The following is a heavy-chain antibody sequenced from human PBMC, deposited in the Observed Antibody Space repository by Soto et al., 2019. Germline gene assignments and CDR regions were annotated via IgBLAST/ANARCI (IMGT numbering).Heavy chain of an antibody. J-gene: IGHJ4*02. Sequence: QVQLVESGGGVVQPGRSLRLSCAASGFTFSSYAMHWVRQAPGKGLEWVAVISYDGSNKYYADSVKGRFTISRDNSKNTLYLQMNSLRAEDTAVYYCARDRMQLVWAGACDYWGQGTLVTVSS. CDR1: GFTFSSYA. V-gene: IGHV3-30-3*01. CDR3: ARDRMQLVWAGACDY. CDR2: ISYDGSNK. D-gene: IGHD6-6*01.